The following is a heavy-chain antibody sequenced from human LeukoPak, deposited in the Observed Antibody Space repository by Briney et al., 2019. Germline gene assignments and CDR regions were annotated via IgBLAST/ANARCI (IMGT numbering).Heavy chain of an antibody. V-gene: IGHV3-21*01. CDR2: ISSSSSYI. CDR1: GFTVSGNY. D-gene: IGHD6-19*01. Sequence: GGSLRLSCAASGFTVSGNYMTWVRQAPGKGLEWVSSISSSSSYIYYADSVKGRFTISRDNAKNSLYLQMNSLRAEDTAVYYCARARIAVAGKGLDYWGQGTLVTVSS. J-gene: IGHJ4*02. CDR3: ARARIAVAGKGLDY.